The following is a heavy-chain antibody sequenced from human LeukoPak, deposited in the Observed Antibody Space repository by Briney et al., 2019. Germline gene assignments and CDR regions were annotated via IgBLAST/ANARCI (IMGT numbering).Heavy chain of an antibody. CDR2: IYSDDTT. Sequence: PGGSLRLSCAVSGFTVSGNYMSWIRQAPGKGLEWVSLIYSDDTTLYADSVKGRFTISRDISKNTLYLQMSSLRAEDTAVYYCARRAGGYSHPYDYWGQGVLSPSPQ. CDR3: ARRAGGYSHPYDY. J-gene: IGHJ4*02. D-gene: IGHD4-23*01. V-gene: IGHV3-53*01. CDR1: GFTVSGNY.